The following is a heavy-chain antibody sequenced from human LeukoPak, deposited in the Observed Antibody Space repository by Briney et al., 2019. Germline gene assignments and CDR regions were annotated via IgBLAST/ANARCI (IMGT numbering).Heavy chain of an antibody. J-gene: IGHJ4*02. CDR1: GGSISSGSYY. V-gene: IGHV4-39*07. CDR3: ARARHGYIYGYRPNELGHFDY. D-gene: IGHD5-18*01. Sequence: SETLSLTCTVSGGSISSGSYYWSWIRQPAGKGLEWIGSIYYSGSTYYKSSLKSRVTISLDTSKNQFSLKLSSVTAADTAVYYCARARHGYIYGYRPNELGHFDYWGQGTLVTVSS. CDR2: IYYSGST.